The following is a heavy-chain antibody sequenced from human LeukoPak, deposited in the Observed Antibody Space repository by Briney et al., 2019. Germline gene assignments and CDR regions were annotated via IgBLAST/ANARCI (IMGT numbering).Heavy chain of an antibody. V-gene: IGHV3-21*01. Sequence: GGSLRPSCAASGFTFSSYSMNWVRQAPGKGLEWVSSISSSSSYIYYADSVKGRFTISRDNAKNSLYLQMNSLRAEDTAVYYCASCSSTSCLYPFDYWGQGTLVTVSS. J-gene: IGHJ4*02. D-gene: IGHD2-2*01. CDR2: ISSSSSYI. CDR1: GFTFSSYS. CDR3: ASCSSTSCLYPFDY.